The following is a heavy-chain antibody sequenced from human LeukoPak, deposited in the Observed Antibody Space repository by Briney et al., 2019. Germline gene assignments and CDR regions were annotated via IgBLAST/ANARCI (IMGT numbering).Heavy chain of an antibody. CDR1: GGTFSSYA. CDR2: IIPILGIA. CDR3: ARSSYYYDSSCYYYAY. V-gene: IGHV1-69*04. D-gene: IGHD3-22*01. Sequence: ASVKVSCKASGGTFSSYAISWVRQAPGQGLEWMGRIIPILGIANYAQKFQGRVTITADKSTSTAYMELSSLRSEDTAVYYCARSSYYYDSSCYYYAYWGQGTLVTVSS. J-gene: IGHJ4*02.